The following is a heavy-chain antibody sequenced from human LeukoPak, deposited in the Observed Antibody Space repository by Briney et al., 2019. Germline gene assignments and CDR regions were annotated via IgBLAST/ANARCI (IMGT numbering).Heavy chain of an antibody. CDR1: GGTFSSYA. V-gene: IGHV1-69*01. CDR2: IIPIFGTA. J-gene: IGHJ4*02. Sequence: SVKVSCKASGGTFSSYAISWVRQAPGQGLEWMGGIIPIFGTANYAQKFQGRVTITADGSTSTAYMELSSLRSEDTAVYYCARVERNYGDYARPTDYWGQGTLVTVSS. D-gene: IGHD4-17*01. CDR3: ARVERNYGDYARPTDY.